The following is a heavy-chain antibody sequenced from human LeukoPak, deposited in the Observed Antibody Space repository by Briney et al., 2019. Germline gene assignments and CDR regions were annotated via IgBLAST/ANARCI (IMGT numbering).Heavy chain of an antibody. V-gene: IGHV4-31*03. D-gene: IGHD1-1*01. CDR1: GASISSGGYY. J-gene: IGHJ4*02. CDR2: SHYSGTT. Sequence: SETLSLTCTVSGASISSGGYYWSWIRQQPGKGLEWIGYSHYSGTTYYNTSLKSRVAISVDTSKNQFSLKLSSVTAADTAMYYCARDGPTSVLWGQGTLVTVSS. CDR3: ARDGPTSVL.